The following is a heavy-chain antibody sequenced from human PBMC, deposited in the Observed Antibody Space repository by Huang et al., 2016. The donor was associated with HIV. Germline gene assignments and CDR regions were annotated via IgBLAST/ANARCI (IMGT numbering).Heavy chain of an antibody. CDR2: VSASGDTS. CDR3: AKDRRSALALAGIDY. D-gene: IGHD6-19*01. Sequence: EVQLLESGGGLIQPGGSLRLSCAASGFTFSSYTMTWVRQAPGKGLEWVSAVSASGDTSYYADSVRGRFTISRDNSKTTVYLQMSSLRVEDTAVYYCAKDRRSALALAGIDYWGQGTLVTVSS. V-gene: IGHV3-23*01. J-gene: IGHJ4*02. CDR1: GFTFSSYT.